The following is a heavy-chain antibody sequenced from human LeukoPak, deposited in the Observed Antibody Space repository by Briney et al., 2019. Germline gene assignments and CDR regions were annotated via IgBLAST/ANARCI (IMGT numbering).Heavy chain of an antibody. CDR1: GGTFSSYA. D-gene: IGHD3-10*01. Sequence: ASVKVSCKASGGTFSSYAISWVRQAPGQGLEWMGRIIPILGLVNYAQKYQGRVTITADKSTSTAYMELSSMRSEDTAVYYCARHYGSESHPIDYWGQGTLVTVSS. V-gene: IGHV1-69*04. J-gene: IGHJ4*02. CDR2: IIPILGLV. CDR3: ARHYGSESHPIDY.